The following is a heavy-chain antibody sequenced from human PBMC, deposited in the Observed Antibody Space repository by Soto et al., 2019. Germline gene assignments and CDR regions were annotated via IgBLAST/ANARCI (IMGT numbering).Heavy chain of an antibody. CDR1: GYTFTSYG. J-gene: IGHJ5*02. CDR3: ARGSSVAGRNNRFDP. V-gene: IGHV1-18*01. Sequence: ASVKVSCKASGYTFTSYGISWVRQAPGQGLEWMGWISAYNGNTNYAQKLQGRVTMTTDTSTSTAYMELRSLRSDDTAVYYCARGSSVAGRNNRFDPWGQATLATVSS. CDR2: ISAYNGNT. D-gene: IGHD6-19*01.